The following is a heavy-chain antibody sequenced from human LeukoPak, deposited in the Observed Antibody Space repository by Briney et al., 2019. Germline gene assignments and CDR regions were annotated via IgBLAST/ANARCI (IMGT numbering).Heavy chain of an antibody. J-gene: IGHJ6*02. Sequence: SVKVSCKAPGLNSTISALQWVRQARGQRLEWIGWIVLGSGNTKYAQKFKDRVTINRDKSTSTAYMELSSLRSEDTAVYYCAAEGLSGDYRGWDVWGQGTTVTVSS. CDR1: GLNSTISA. D-gene: IGHD4-17*01. CDR3: AAEGLSGDYRGWDV. CDR2: IVLGSGNT. V-gene: IGHV1-58*01.